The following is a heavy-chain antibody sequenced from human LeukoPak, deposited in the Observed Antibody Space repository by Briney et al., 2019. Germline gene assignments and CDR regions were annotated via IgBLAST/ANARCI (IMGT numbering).Heavy chain of an antibody. J-gene: IGHJ2*01. CDR2: ISGSGGST. D-gene: IGHD1-14*01. V-gene: IGHV3-23*01. Sequence: GGSLRLSWAASGFTFSSYAMSWVRQAPGEGLEWVSAISGSGGSTYYADSVKGRFTISRDNSKNTLYLQMNSLRAEDTAVYYCAKDPPFGNWYFDLWGRGTLVTVSS. CDR3: AKDPPFGNWYFDL. CDR1: GFTFSSYA.